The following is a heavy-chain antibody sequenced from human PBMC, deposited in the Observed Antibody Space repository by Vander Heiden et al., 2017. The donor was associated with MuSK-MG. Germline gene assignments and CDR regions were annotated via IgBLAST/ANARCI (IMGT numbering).Heavy chain of an antibody. CDR1: GGTFSSYA. Sequence: QVQLVQSGAEVKKPGSSVTVPCKASGGTFSSYAISWVRQAPGQGLEWKGGIIPIFSTANYAQKYQGRVTITADEATSAANMELSSMRSKDTAVYCCARDPEYYGSGSSPTMDVWGEGTTGTVSS. CDR2: IIPIFSTA. D-gene: IGHD3-10*01. V-gene: IGHV1-69*12. J-gene: IGHJ6*03. CDR3: ARDPEYYGSGSSPTMDV.